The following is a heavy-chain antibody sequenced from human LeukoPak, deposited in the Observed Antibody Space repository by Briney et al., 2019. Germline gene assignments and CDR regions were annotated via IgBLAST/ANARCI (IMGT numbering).Heavy chain of an antibody. CDR2: IRGKAYGGTT. V-gene: IGHV3-49*04. D-gene: IGHD3-16*02. CDR1: GFTFGDYA. J-gene: IGHJ4*02. CDR3: TRVYYEYVWGSYRYNKFCYFDY. Sequence: GGSLRLSCTASGFTFGDYAMSWVRQAPGKGLEWVGFIRGKAYGGTTEYAASVKGRFTISRDDSKSIAYLQMNSLKTEDTAVYYCTRVYYEYVWGSYRYNKFCYFDYWGQGTLVTVSS.